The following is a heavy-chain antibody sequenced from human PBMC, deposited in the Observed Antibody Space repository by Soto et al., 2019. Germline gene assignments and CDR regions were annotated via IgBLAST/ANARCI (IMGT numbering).Heavy chain of an antibody. CDR3: AMSGYSYGPNPLLY. J-gene: IGHJ4*02. V-gene: IGHV4-31*03. Sequence: QVQLQESGPGLVKPSQTLSLTCTVSGGSISSGGYYWSWIRQHPGKGLGWIGYIYYRGSTYYNPSLKSRVTISVDTSKNQFSLTLSSVTAADTAVYYCAMSGYSYGPNPLLYCGQGTLVTVSS. CDR2: IYYRGST. CDR1: GGSISSGGYY. D-gene: IGHD5-18*01.